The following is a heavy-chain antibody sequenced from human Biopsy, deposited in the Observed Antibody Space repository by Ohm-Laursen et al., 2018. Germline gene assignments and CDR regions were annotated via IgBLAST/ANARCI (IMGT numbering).Heavy chain of an antibody. V-gene: IGHV1-58*01. Sequence: SVKISCKASGFTFSSSAVQWVRQARGQRLEWIGWIVVGSGHTNYAQKFQERVTITRDMSTSTAYMELTSLRSEDTAVYYCAATSTLYYYYYAMDVWDQGTTITVSS. CDR2: IVVGSGHT. J-gene: IGHJ6*02. CDR3: AATSTLYYYYYAMDV. CDR1: GFTFSSSA.